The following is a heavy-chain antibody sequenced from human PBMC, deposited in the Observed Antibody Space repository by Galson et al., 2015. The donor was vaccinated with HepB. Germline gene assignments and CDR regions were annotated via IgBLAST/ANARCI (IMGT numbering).Heavy chain of an antibody. CDR3: ATPGATLPQLVLEN. Sequence: SVKVSCKASGYTFIRNYMHWVRQAPGLGLEWMGVINPSGGGTSYTQKFQGRVTMTTDTSTSTVYMELSSLRSEDTAVYYCATPGATLPQLVLENWGQGTLVTVSS. J-gene: IGHJ4*02. V-gene: IGHV1-46*01. CDR1: GYTFIRNY. D-gene: IGHD6-13*01. CDR2: INPSGGGT.